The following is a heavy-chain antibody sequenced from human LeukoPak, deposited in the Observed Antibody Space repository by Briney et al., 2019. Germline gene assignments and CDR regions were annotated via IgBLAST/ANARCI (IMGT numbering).Heavy chain of an antibody. J-gene: IGHJ4*02. CDR1: GFTFSNYG. V-gene: IGHV3-33*06. Sequence: GGSLRLSCAASGFTFSNYGMHWVRQAPGKGLEWVAVIWYDGSNKYYADSVKGRFTISRDNSKDTLYLQMNSLRAEDTAVYYCAKGSSQYFDYWGQGTLVTVSS. CDR2: IWYDGSNK. CDR3: AKGSSQYFDY.